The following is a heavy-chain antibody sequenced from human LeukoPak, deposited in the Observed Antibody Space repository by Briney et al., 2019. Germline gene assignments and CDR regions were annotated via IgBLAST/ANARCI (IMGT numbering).Heavy chain of an antibody. CDR1: GLTFSSYG. Sequence: GGSLTLSCAPSGLTFSSYGMHWVRQAPGKGMEWVSSISSSSRYIYHADSVKGRFTISRDNAKNSLYLQMNSLRAEDTAVYYCARKLPLVPDDEDAFDIWGEGTRVTVSS. CDR3: ARKLPLVPDDEDAFDI. J-gene: IGHJ3*02. CDR2: ISSSSRYI. V-gene: IGHV3-21*01. D-gene: IGHD6-13*01.